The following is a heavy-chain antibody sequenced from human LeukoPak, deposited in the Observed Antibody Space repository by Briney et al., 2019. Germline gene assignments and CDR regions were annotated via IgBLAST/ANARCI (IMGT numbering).Heavy chain of an antibody. CDR3: ARESMGISYYMDV. CDR2: MNGDGSST. J-gene: IGHJ6*03. Sequence: GGSLRLSCAASGFTFSSYWMHWVRQAPGKGLVWVARMNGDGSSTDYADSVKGRFTISRDNAKNSLYLQMNSLRAEDTAVYYCARESMGISYYMDVWGKGTTVTISS. V-gene: IGHV3-74*01. CDR1: GFTFSSYW. D-gene: IGHD6-13*01.